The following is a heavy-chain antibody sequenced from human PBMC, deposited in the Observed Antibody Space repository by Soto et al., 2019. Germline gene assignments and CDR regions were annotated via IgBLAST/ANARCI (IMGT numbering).Heavy chain of an antibody. CDR1: GFTFSSYS. Sequence: EVQLVESGGGLVQPGGSLRLSCAASGFTFSSYSMNWVRQAPGKGLEWVSYISSSSSTIYYAVSVKGRFTISRDNAKNLLYLQMNSLRDEDTAVYYCARDIRHTAMVPYYFDYWGQGTLVTGSS. CDR2: ISSSSSTI. CDR3: ARDIRHTAMVPYYFDY. D-gene: IGHD5-18*01. J-gene: IGHJ4*02. V-gene: IGHV3-48*02.